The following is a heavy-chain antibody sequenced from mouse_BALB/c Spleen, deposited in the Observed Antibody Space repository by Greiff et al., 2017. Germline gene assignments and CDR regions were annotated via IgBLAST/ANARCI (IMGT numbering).Heavy chain of an antibody. CDR3: ARDGYYVDWYFDV. V-gene: IGHV5-6-3*01. Sequence: EVHLVESGGGLVQPGGSLKLSCAASGFTFSSYGMSWVRQTPDKRLELVATINSNGGSTYYPDSVKGRFTISRDNAKNTLYLQMSSLKSEDTAMYYCARDGYYVDWYFDVWGAGTTVTVSA. CDR1: GFTFSSYG. CDR2: INSNGGST. J-gene: IGHJ1*01. D-gene: IGHD2-3*01.